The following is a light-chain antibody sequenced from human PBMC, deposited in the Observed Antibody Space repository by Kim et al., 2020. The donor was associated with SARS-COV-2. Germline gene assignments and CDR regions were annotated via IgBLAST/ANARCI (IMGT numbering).Light chain of an antibody. CDR1: QGVGTN. CDR3: QQYNNGPYT. CDR2: GAF. Sequence: SVVPGERATLSCRASQGVGTNLAWYQQKPGQAPRLLIYGAFTRATDIPARFSGDWSGTGFTLTISSLQSEDFAVYYCQQYNNGPYTFGQGTKLEI. J-gene: IGKJ2*01. V-gene: IGKV3-15*01.